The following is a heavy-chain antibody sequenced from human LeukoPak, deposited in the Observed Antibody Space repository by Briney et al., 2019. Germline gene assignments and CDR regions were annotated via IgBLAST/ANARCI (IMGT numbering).Heavy chain of an antibody. V-gene: IGHV3-23*01. CDR1: GFTFSSYA. CDR3: ARDGVIVVPGNDSFSI. CDR2: ISGSGGST. Sequence: GGSLRLSCAASGFTFSSYAMSWVRQAPGKGLEWVSVISGSGGSTYYADSVKGRFTISRDNFKNTLYLQMNSLRAEDTAMYHCARDGVIVVPGNDSFSIWGQGTMVIVSS. D-gene: IGHD2-2*01. J-gene: IGHJ3*02.